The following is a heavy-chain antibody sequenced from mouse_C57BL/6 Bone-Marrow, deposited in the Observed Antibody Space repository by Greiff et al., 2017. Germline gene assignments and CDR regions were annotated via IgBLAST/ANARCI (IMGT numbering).Heavy chain of an antibody. V-gene: IGHV3-6*01. Sequence: EVQLQESGPGLVKPSQSLSLTCSVTGYSITSGYYWNWIRQFPGNKLEWMGYISYDGSNNYNPSLKNRISITRDTSKNQFFLKLNSVTTEDTATYYCASYDGYYPYYYAMDYWGQGTSVTVSS. CDR2: ISYDGSN. D-gene: IGHD2-3*01. CDR3: ASYDGYYPYYYAMDY. CDR1: GYSITSGYY. J-gene: IGHJ4*01.